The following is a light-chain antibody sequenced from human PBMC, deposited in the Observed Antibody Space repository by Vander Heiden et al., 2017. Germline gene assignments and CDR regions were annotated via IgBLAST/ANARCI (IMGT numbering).Light chain of an antibody. V-gene: IGLV2-11*01. Sequence: QSALTQPRSVSGSPGQSVTISCTGPSSDVGGYNYVSWYQHPPGKAPKLMIYDVSKRPSGVPDRFSGSKSGNTASLTISGLQAEDEADYYCCSYAGSYTWVFGGGTKLTVL. CDR1: SSDVGGYNY. CDR3: CSYAGSYTWV. J-gene: IGLJ3*02. CDR2: DVS.